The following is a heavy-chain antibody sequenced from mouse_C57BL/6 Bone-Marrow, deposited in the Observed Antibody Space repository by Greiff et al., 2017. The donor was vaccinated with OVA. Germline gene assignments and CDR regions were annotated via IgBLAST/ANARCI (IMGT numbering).Heavy chain of an antibody. CDR1: GFTFSDYG. J-gene: IGHJ2*01. CDR2: FSSGSSTL. V-gene: IGHV5-17*01. Sequence: EVKLVESGGGLVKPGGSLKLSCAASGFTFSDYGMHWVRQAPEKGLEWVAYFSSGSSTLYYVDTVKGRFTIYRDNGTNTLFLQMPSLRSEDTAMYYCARNCDYVDYWGQGTTLTVSS. CDR3: ARNCDYVDY.